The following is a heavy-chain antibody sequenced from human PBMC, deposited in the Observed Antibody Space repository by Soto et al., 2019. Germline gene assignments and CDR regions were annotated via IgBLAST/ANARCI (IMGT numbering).Heavy chain of an antibody. CDR3: ARAGRGYCSGGSCYSGLHGMYF. V-gene: IGHV4-30-2*01. Sequence: PSETLSLTCAVSGGSISSGGYSWNWIRQPPGKGLEWIGYIYHSGSTLYNPSLKSRVTISVDKSKNQFSLKLSSVTAADTAVYYCARAGRGYCSGGSCYSGLHGMYFWGQGTTVTVSS. CDR1: GGSISSGGYS. CDR2: IYHSGST. D-gene: IGHD2-15*01. J-gene: IGHJ6*02.